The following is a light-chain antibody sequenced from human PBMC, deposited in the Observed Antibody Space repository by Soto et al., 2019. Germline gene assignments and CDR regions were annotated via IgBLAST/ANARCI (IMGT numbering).Light chain of an antibody. Sequence: EIVLAQSPGTLSLSPGERATLSCRASQSVSNTYLAWYQQKPGQAPRLLIYGVSSRATGIPDRFSGSGSGTDFTLTISRLEPEDFALYYCQHYVERSPITFGQGTRLEIK. CDR1: QSVSNTY. CDR3: QHYVERSPIT. V-gene: IGKV3-20*01. J-gene: IGKJ5*01. CDR2: GVS.